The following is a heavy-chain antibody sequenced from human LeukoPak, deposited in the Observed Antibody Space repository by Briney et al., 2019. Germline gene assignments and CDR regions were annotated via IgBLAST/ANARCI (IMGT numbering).Heavy chain of an antibody. CDR1: GGSFSGYY. Sequence: PSETLSLTCAVYGGSFSGYYWSWIRQPPGKGLERIGEINHSGSTNYNPSLKSRVTISVDTSKNQFSLKLSSVTAADTAVYYCARGSGVGSGSYTYYYMDVWGKGTTVTVSS. CDR3: ARGSGVGSGSYTYYYMDV. J-gene: IGHJ6*03. D-gene: IGHD3-10*01. CDR2: INHSGST. V-gene: IGHV4-34*01.